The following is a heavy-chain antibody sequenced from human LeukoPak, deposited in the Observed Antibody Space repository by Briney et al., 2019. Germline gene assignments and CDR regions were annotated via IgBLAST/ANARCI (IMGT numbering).Heavy chain of an antibody. V-gene: IGHV3-7*01. CDR2: IKQDGSEK. D-gene: IGHD3-10*01. CDR1: GFTFSSYW. J-gene: IGHJ2*01. CDR3: ARGGLWFGEFDWYFDL. Sequence: GGSLRLSCAASGFTFSSYWMSWVRQAPGKGLEWVANIKQDGSEKYYVDSVKGRFTISRDNAKNSLYLQMNSLRAEDTAVYYCARGGLWFGEFDWYFDLWGRGTLVTVSS.